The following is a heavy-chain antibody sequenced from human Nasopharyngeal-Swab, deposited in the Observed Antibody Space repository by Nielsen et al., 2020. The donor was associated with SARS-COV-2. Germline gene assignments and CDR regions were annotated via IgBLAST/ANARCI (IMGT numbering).Heavy chain of an antibody. D-gene: IGHD3-9*01. CDR1: GLVVSSNY. V-gene: IGHV3-53*04. CDR3: AYSSYYDILTGLSYAFDY. J-gene: IGHJ4*02. Sequence: GESLKISCAASGLVVSSNYMGWVRQAPGKGLEWVSVIYSGGTTYYADSVRGRFTISRLNSKNSLYLQMNSLRPEDTAVYYCAYSSYYDILTGLSYAFDYWGQGTLVTVSS. CDR2: IYSGGTT.